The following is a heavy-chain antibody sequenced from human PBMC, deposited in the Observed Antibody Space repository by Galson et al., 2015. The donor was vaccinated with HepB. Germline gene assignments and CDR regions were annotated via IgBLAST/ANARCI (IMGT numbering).Heavy chain of an antibody. CDR3: ARGGPGYYDSSGHLGSFAY. J-gene: IGHJ4*02. Sequence: SVKVSCKASGGTFSSYAISWVRQAPGQGLEWMGGIIPIFGTANYAQKFQGRVTITADESTSTAYMELSSLRSEDTAVYYCARGGPGYYDSSGHLGSFAYWGQGTLVTVSS. CDR2: IIPIFGTA. D-gene: IGHD3-22*01. V-gene: IGHV1-69*13. CDR1: GGTFSSYA.